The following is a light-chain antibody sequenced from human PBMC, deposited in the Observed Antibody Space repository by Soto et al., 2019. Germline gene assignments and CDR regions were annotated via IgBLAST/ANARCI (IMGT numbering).Light chain of an antibody. CDR3: QQYGSSPPIT. CDR1: QSVSSSY. J-gene: IGKJ5*01. V-gene: IGKV3-20*01. Sequence: EIVLTQSPGTLSLSPGERATLSCRASQSVSSSYLAWYQQKPGQAPRLLIYGASSRATGIPDRVSGSGSGTAFTLTISRLEPEDFAVYYCQQYGSSPPITFGQGTRLEIK. CDR2: GAS.